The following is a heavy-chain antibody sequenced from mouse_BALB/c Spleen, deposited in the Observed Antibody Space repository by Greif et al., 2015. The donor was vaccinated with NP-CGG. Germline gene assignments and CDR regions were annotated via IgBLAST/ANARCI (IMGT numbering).Heavy chain of an antibody. CDR3: ARAMDY. CDR1: GFTFSSYG. CDR2: INSNGGST. Sequence: EVQGVEPGGGLVQPGGSLKLSCAASGFTFSSYGMSWVRQTPDKRLELVATINSNGGSTYYPDSVKGRFTISRDNAKNTLYLQMSSLKSEDTAMYCCARAMDYWGQGTSVTVSS. V-gene: IGHV5-6-3*01. J-gene: IGHJ4*01.